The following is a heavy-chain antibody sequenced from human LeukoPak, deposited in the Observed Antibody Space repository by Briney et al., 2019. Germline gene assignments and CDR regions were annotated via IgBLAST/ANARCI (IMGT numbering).Heavy chain of an antibody. J-gene: IGHJ5*02. CDR2: IYYSGSS. CDR3: ARRNYYDSSGYYYEHH. Sequence: SETLSLTCTVSGGSISSRRPYWGWIRQPPGKGLEWIGSIYYSGSSYYNPSLKSRVTISVDTSKNQFSLQLSSVTAADTAVYYCARRNYYDSSGYYYEHHWGRGTLVTVSS. V-gene: IGHV4-39*01. CDR1: GGSISSRRPY. D-gene: IGHD3-22*01.